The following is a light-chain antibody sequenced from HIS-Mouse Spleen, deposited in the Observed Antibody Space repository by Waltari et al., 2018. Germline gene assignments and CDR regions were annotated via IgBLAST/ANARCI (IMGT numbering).Light chain of an antibody. CDR1: SSNIGSNT. J-gene: IGLJ3*02. Sequence: QSVLTQPPSASGTPGQRVTISCSGSSSNIGSNTVNWYQQLPGTAPKLLIYSNNQRPSGVPDLFACSKSGTSASLAIRGLQSEDEADYYCAAWDDSLNGRVFGGGTKLTVL. CDR2: SNN. CDR3: AAWDDSLNGRV. V-gene: IGLV1-44*01.